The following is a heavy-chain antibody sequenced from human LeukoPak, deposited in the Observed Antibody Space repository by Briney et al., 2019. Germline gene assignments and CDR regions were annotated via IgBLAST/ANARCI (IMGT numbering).Heavy chain of an antibody. CDR3: ARASSWWPFDY. J-gene: IGHJ4*02. Sequence: PSETLSLTCAVYGGSFSNYYWSWIRQPPGKGLEWIGEINHSGSTNYNPSLKSRVTISVDTSRNQFSLKMSSVTAADTAVYYCARASSWWPFDYWAREPWSPSPQ. CDR1: GGSFSNYY. V-gene: IGHV4-34*01. D-gene: IGHD2-15*01. CDR2: INHSGST.